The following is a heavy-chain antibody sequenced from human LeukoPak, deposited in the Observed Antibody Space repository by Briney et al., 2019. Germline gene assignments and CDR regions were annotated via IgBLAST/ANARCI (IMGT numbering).Heavy chain of an antibody. V-gene: IGHV4-34*01. D-gene: IGHD1-26*01. Sequence: SETLSLTCAVYGGPFSGYYWSWIRQPPGKGLEWIGEINHSGSTNYNPSLKSRVTISVDTSKNQFSLKLSSVTAADTAVYYCARDPFRSSFDSWGQGTLVTVSS. CDR3: ARDPFRSSFDS. CDR1: GGPFSGYY. CDR2: INHSGST. J-gene: IGHJ4*02.